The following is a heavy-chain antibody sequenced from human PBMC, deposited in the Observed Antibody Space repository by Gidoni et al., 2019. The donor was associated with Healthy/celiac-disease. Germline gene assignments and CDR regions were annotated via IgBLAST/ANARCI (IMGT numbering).Heavy chain of an antibody. CDR1: GGSFSGCY. CDR2: INHSGNT. CDR3: ARGLFKIVVVKIGYFDY. Sequence: QVQLQQWGAGLLKPSETLSPTCAVYGGSFSGCYWSWIRQPPGKGLEWIGEINHSGNTNYNPSLKSRVTISVDTSKNQFSLKLSAVTAADTAVYYCARGLFKIVVVKIGYFDYWGQGTLVTVSS. J-gene: IGHJ4*02. V-gene: IGHV4-34*01. D-gene: IGHD3-22*01.